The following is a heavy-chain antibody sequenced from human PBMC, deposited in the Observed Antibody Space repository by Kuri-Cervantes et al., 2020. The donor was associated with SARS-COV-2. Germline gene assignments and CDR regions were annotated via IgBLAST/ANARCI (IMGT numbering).Heavy chain of an antibody. CDR1: GGTFSSYA. J-gene: IGHJ3*02. V-gene: IGHV1-69*13. CDR3: ARDGGLIMTRDLQNDAFDI. D-gene: IGHD3-16*02. Sequence: SVKVSCKASGGTFSSYAISWVRQAPGQGLEWMGGIIPIFGTANYAQKFQGRVTITADESTSTAYMELSSLRSEDTAVYYCARDGGLIMTRDLQNDAFDIWGQGTMVHVAS. CDR2: IIPIFGTA.